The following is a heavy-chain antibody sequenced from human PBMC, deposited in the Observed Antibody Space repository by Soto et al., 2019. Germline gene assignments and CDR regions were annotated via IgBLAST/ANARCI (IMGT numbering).Heavy chain of an antibody. V-gene: IGHV3-74*01. J-gene: IGHJ4*02. D-gene: IGHD2-21*01. CDR1: GFTFSSNW. CDR2: INTDGRAT. Sequence: EVQLVESGGGLVQPGGSLRLSCAASGFTFSSNWMHWVRQIPGKGLVWVSRINTDGRATNYADYVKGRFTTYRDNAKNMLDLQMNSLRLEDMAVYYCARDGEGYWGQGALVTVFS. CDR3: ARDGEGY.